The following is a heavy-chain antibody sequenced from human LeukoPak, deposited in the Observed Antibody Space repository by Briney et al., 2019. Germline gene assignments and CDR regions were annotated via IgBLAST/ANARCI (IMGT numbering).Heavy chain of an antibody. Sequence: PSETLSLTCTVSGGSITNRTDHWAWIRQPPGKGLEWIGSIYHSGRTYYNPSLKSRVTISVDTSKGQFSLKLSSVTAADTSVYYCARHTGPDTMMVVVSPVGWFDPWGQGTQVTVSS. CDR2: IYHSGRT. V-gene: IGHV4-39*01. D-gene: IGHD3-22*01. CDR3: ARHTGPDTMMVVVSPVGWFDP. CDR1: GGSITNRTDH. J-gene: IGHJ5*02.